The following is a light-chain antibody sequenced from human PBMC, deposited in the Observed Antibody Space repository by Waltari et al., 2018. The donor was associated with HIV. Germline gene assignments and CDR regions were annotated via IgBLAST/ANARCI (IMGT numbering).Light chain of an antibody. V-gene: IGKV3-15*01. CDR2: GAS. CDR1: QSVRSN. J-gene: IGKJ4*01. CDR3: QQYNNWPVT. Sequence: EIVMTQSPATLSVSPGERATLSCRASQSVRSNLAWYQQKPGQAPRLLIYGASTRATGIPARFRGSGSGTEFTLTISSLQSEDFAVYYCQQYNNWPVTFGGGTKVEIK.